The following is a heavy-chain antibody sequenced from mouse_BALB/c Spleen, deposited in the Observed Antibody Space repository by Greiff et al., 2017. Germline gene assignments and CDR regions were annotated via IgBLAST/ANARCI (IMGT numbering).Heavy chain of an antibody. V-gene: IGHV5-9-4*01. D-gene: IGHD3-3*01. J-gene: IGHJ3*01. Sequence: EVMLVESGGGLVKPEGSLKLSCAASGFTFSSYAMSWVRQSPEKRLEWVAEISSGGSYTYYPDTVTGRFTISRDNAKNTLYLEMSSLRSEDTAMYYCARGDPFAYWGQGTLVTVSA. CDR1: GFTFSSYA. CDR2: ISSGGSYT. CDR3: ARGDPFAY.